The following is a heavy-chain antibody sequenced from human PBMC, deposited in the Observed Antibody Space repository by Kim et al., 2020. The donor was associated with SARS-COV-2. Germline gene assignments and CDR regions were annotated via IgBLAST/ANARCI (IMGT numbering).Heavy chain of an antibody. Sequence: NYAQKFQGRVTITADESTSTAYMELSSLRSEDTAVYYCARGEVGTADFDYWGQGTLVTVSS. V-gene: IGHV1-69*01. J-gene: IGHJ4*02. D-gene: IGHD1-1*01. CDR3: ARGEVGTADFDY.